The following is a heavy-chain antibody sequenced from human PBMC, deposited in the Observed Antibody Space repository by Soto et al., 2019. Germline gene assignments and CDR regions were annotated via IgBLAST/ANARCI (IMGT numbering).Heavy chain of an antibody. CDR2: ISGGGSNT. J-gene: IGHJ4*02. CDR3: AKGSSNSCSFFDY. Sequence: PGGSLRLSCTASEFTFRSFGMSWVRQAPGKGLEWVSTISGGGSNTYYADSVKGRFTISRDNSKNTLYLQMNSLRAEDAAVYYCAKGSSNSCSFFDYWGQGTLVTVSS. CDR1: EFTFRSFG. D-gene: IGHD2-2*01. V-gene: IGHV3-23*01.